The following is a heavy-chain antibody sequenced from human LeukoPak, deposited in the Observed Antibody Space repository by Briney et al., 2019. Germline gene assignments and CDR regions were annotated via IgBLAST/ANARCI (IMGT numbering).Heavy chain of an antibody. CDR2: IYYTGST. Sequence: PSETLSLTCTVSGGSMSTYYWTWIRQPPGKGLEWIGFIYYTGSTNYNPSLKSRVTISVDTSKNQFSLRLSSVTAADTAVYYCAGMRITTPTVRTLDYWGQGTLVTVSS. V-gene: IGHV4-59*01. J-gene: IGHJ4*02. CDR1: GGSMSTYY. CDR3: AGMRITTPTVRTLDY. D-gene: IGHD1-14*01.